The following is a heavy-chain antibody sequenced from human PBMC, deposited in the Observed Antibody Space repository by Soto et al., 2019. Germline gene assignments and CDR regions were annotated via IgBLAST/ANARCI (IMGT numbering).Heavy chain of an antibody. V-gene: IGHV4-59*11. CDR2: IHYSGST. J-gene: IGHJ4*02. D-gene: IGHD5-18*01. CDR3: ARYSYDQDYFDY. CDR1: GGSISSHY. Sequence: SQTLPLTWTVSGGSISSHYWSWIRQPPGKGLEWIGYIHYSGSTNYNPSLKSRVTISVDTSKNQFSLKLSSVTAADTAVYYCARYSYDQDYFDYWGQGTLVTVSS.